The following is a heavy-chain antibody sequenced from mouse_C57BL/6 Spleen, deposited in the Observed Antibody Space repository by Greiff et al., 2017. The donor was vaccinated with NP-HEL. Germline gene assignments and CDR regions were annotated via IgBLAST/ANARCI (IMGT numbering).Heavy chain of an antibody. Sequence: VQLQQPGAELVKPGASVKMSCKASGYTFTSYWITWVKQRPGQGLEWIGDIYPGSGSTNYNEKFKSKATLTVDTSSSTAYMQLSRLTSEDTAVYYCARETAQATDAMDYWGQGTSVTVSA. CDR2: IYPGSGST. D-gene: IGHD3-2*02. V-gene: IGHV1-55*01. CDR3: ARETAQATDAMDY. J-gene: IGHJ4*01. CDR1: GYTFTSYW.